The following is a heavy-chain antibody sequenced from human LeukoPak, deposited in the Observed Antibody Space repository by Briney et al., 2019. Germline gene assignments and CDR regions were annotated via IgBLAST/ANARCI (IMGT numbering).Heavy chain of an antibody. CDR2: INAGNDNT. V-gene: IGHV1-3*01. J-gene: IGHJ4*02. CDR3: ARGGSGNLPYYFDY. D-gene: IGHD1-1*01. Sequence: ASVTVSCKASGYTFTSYAIHWVRQAPGQRLEWMGWINAGNDNTKYSQKFQGRVTITRDTSASTAYMELSSLRSEDTAVFYCARGGSGNLPYYFDYWGQGTLVTVSS. CDR1: GYTFTSYA.